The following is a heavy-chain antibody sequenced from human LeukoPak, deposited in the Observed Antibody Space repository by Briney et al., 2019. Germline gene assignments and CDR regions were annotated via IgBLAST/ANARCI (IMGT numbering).Heavy chain of an antibody. CDR1: GFIVSSNY. J-gene: IGHJ4*01. CDR3: ARDWPLYD. Sequence: PGGSLKLSCAASGFIVSSNYMSWVRQAPGKGLEWVSVIYNSDTTYYAGSVRGRFTISRDDSKNTLYLQLNSLRAEDTAVYYCARDWPLYDWGHGTQVTVSS. V-gene: IGHV3-66*03. CDR2: IYNSDTT. D-gene: IGHD3-16*01.